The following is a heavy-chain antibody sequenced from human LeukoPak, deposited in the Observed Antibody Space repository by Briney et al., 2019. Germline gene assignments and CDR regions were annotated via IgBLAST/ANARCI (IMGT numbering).Heavy chain of an antibody. J-gene: IGHJ2*01. CDR3: AKDRRDGYNSNWYFDL. CDR2: ISYDGSNK. Sequence: GGSLRLSCAASGFTFSSHGMDSVRQAPGKGLGWVPVISYDGSNKYYADSVKGRFTMSRDNSKNTLYLQMNSLRAEDTAVYYCAKDRRDGYNSNWYFDLWGRGTLVTVSS. CDR1: GFTFSSHG. V-gene: IGHV3-30*18. D-gene: IGHD5-24*01.